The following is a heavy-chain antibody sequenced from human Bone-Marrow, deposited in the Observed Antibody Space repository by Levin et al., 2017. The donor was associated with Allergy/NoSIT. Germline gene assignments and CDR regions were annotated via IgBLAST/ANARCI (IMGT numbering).Heavy chain of an antibody. CDR1: GYTFTSFD. V-gene: IGHV1-8*01. CDR3: ARGELGSGYLLDD. Sequence: ASVKVSCKTSGYTFTSFDINWVRQATGQGLEWMGWMYPNSDNAGYAQKFQGRVTMTRNTSISTAYMQLSSLISEDTATYYCARGELGSGYLLDDWGQGTMVTVSS. D-gene: IGHD5-12*01. J-gene: IGHJ4*02. CDR2: MYPNSDNA.